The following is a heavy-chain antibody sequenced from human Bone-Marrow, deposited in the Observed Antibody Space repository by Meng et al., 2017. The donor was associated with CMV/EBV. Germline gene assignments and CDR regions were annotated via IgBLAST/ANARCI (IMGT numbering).Heavy chain of an antibody. CDR1: GFTFSDYY. CDR3: ARDPGADFHFDY. J-gene: IGHJ4*02. D-gene: IGHD3-3*01. V-gene: IGHV3-11*04. Sequence: GESLKISYAASGFTFSDYYMSWIRQAPGKGLEWVSYISSSGSTIYYADSVKGRFTISRDNSKNTLYLQMNSLRAEDTAVYYCARDPGADFHFDYWGQGTLVTVS. CDR2: ISSSGSTI.